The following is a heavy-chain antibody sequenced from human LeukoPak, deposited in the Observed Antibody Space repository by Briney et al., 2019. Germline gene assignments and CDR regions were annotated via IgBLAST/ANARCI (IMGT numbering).Heavy chain of an antibody. CDR1: GFNFSSYE. V-gene: IGHV3-48*03. D-gene: IGHD5-18*01. J-gene: IGHJ6*03. CDR3: ARGGVYSYYYYYYMDV. Sequence: PGGSLRLSCAASGFNFSSYEMNWVRQAPGKGLEWVSYISSSGSTIYYADSVKGRFTISRDNAKNSLYLQMNSLRAEDTAVYYCARGGVYSYYYYYYMDVWGKGTTVTISS. CDR2: ISSSGSTI.